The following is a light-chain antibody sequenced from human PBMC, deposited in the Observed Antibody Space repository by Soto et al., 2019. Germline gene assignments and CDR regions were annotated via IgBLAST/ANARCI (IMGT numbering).Light chain of an antibody. V-gene: IGLV2-14*02. Sequence: QSVLTQPASVSGSPGQSITISCTGTSSDVGSYNLVSWYQQHPGKAPKLMIYEGSKRPSGVSNRFSASKSGNTASLTISGLQAEDEATYYCSSFTSGGTWVFGGGTKLTVL. CDR2: EGS. CDR3: SSFTSGGTWV. J-gene: IGLJ3*02. CDR1: SSDVGSYNL.